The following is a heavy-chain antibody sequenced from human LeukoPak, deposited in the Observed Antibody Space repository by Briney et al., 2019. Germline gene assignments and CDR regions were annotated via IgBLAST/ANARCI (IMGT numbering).Heavy chain of an antibody. CDR3: ATTTVTTLFDY. J-gene: IGHJ4*02. Sequence: GGSLRLSCAASGFTFSSYGMHWVRQAPGRGLEGVAVISYDGSNKYYADSVKGRFTISRDNSKNTLYLQMNSLRAEDTAVYYCATTTVTTLFDYWGQGTLVTVSS. D-gene: IGHD4-17*01. CDR1: GFTFSSYG. V-gene: IGHV3-30*03. CDR2: ISYDGSNK.